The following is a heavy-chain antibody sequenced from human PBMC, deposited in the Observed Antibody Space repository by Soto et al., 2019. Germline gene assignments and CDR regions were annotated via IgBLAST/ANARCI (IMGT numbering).Heavy chain of an antibody. D-gene: IGHD2-15*01. V-gene: IGHV3-48*01. J-gene: IGHJ5*02. CDR2: ISSSSRTI. CDR1: RFTFSSYS. CDR3: ARLVVVAATFGDSHWFDP. Sequence: EVQLVESGGGLVQPGGSLRLSCAASRFTFSSYSMNWVRQAPGKGLEWVSYISSSSRTIYYADSVKGRFTISRDNAKISLYRQMNSLRAEDTAVYYCARLVVVAATFGDSHWFDPWGQGTLVTVSS.